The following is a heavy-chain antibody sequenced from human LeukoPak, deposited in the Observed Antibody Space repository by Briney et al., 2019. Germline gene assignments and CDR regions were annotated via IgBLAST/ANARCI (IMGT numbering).Heavy chain of an antibody. Sequence: GGSLRLSCAASGFTFSSYSMNWVRQAPGKGLEWVSSISSSSRYIYYADSVKGRFTISRDNAENSVHLQMNSLRAEDTAVYYCARDRGKTDYDFWSGPIDYWGQGTLVTVSS. CDR1: GFTFSSYS. D-gene: IGHD3-3*01. V-gene: IGHV3-21*01. CDR2: ISSSSRYI. J-gene: IGHJ4*02. CDR3: ARDRGKTDYDFWSGPIDY.